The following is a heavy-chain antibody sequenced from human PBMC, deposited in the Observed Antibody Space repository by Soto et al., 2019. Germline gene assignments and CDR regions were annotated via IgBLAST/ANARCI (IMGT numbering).Heavy chain of an antibody. CDR2: IYYSGST. V-gene: IGHV4-39*07. Sequence: SETLSLTCTVSGGSISSSSYYWGWIRQPPGKGLEWIGSIYYSGSTYYNPSLKSRVTISVDTSKNQFSLELSSLRSEDTAVYYCASPRIVVVTATLREDDAFDIWGQGTMVTVSS. D-gene: IGHD2-21*02. CDR3: ASPRIVVVTATLREDDAFDI. J-gene: IGHJ3*02. CDR1: GGSISSSSYY.